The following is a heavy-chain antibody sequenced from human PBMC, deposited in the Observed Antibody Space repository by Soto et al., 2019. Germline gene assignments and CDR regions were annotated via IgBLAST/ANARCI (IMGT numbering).Heavy chain of an antibody. D-gene: IGHD2-8*01. CDR2: IYYSGST. CDR1: GGSISSYY. CDR3: ARALLGYCTNGVCYKSLGFDY. J-gene: IGHJ4*02. V-gene: IGHV4-59*01. Sequence: SETLSLTCTVSGGSISSYYWSWIRQPPGKGLEWIGYIYYSGSTNYNPSLKSRVTISVDTSKNQFSLKLSSVTAADTAVYYCARALLGYCTNGVCYKSLGFDYWGQGTLVTSPQ.